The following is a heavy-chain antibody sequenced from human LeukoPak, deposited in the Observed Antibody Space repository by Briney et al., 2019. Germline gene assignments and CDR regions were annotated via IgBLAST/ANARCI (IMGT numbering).Heavy chain of an antibody. CDR3: ARTLARRYFQH. CDR2: IYSGGST. D-gene: IGHD6-19*01. Sequence: PGGSLRLSCAASGFTVSSNYMSWVRQAPGKGLEWVSVIYSGGSTYYADSVKGRFTISRDNSKNTLYLEMNSLRAEDTAVYYCARTLARRYFQHWGQGTLVTVSS. J-gene: IGHJ1*01. V-gene: IGHV3-66*01. CDR1: GFTVSSNY.